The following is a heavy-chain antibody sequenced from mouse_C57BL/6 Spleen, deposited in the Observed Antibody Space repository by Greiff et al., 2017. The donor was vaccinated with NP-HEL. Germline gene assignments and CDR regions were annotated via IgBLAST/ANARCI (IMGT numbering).Heavy chain of an antibody. D-gene: IGHD4-1*01. CDR3: ARHESNWDSFAY. CDR2: FYPGSGSI. CDR1: GYTFTEYT. V-gene: IGHV1-62-2*01. J-gene: IGHJ3*01. Sequence: QVQLQHSGAELVKPGASVKLSCKASGYTFTEYTIHWVKQRSGQGLEWIGRFYPGSGSIKYNEKFKDKATLTADKSSSTVYMELSRLTSEDSAVYFCARHESNWDSFAYWGQGTLVTVSA.